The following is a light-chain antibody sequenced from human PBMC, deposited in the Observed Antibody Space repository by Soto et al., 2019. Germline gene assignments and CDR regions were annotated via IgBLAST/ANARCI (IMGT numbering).Light chain of an antibody. CDR1: QSVSSY. V-gene: IGKV3-11*01. Sequence: EIVLTQSPATLSLSPGERATLSCRASQSVSSYLVWYQQKPCQAPRVLISDASNRATGIPARFSGSGSWTDFTLTIRSLEPEDFAVYYCQQRTNWSVTLGRGTKVEIK. CDR3: QQRTNWSVT. J-gene: IGKJ4*01. CDR2: DAS.